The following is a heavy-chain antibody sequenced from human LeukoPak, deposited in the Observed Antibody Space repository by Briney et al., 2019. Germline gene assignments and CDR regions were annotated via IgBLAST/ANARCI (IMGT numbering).Heavy chain of an antibody. Sequence: KPSETLSLTCAGYGGSFSGYYWSWIRQPPGKGLEWIGEINHSGSTNYNPSLKSRVTISVDTSKNQFSLKLSSVTAADTAVYYCARVRASPASGMATTYYFDYWGQGTLVTVSS. J-gene: IGHJ4*02. D-gene: IGHD5-24*01. CDR3: ARVRASPASGMATTYYFDY. CDR2: INHSGST. CDR1: GGSFSGYY. V-gene: IGHV4-34*01.